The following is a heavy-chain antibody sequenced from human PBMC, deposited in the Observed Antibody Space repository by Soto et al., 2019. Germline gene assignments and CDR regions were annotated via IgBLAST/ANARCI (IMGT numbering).Heavy chain of an antibody. CDR1: GGSFSGYY. D-gene: IGHD2-2*01. CDR3: ARGSGYCSSTSCYALDI. J-gene: IGHJ3*02. Sequence: TSETLSLTCAVYGGSFSGYYWSWIRQPPGKGLEWIGEINHSGSTNYNPSLKSRVTISVDTSKNQFSLKLSSVTAADTAVYYCARGSGYCSSTSCYALDIWGQGTMVTVSS. V-gene: IGHV4-34*01. CDR2: INHSGST.